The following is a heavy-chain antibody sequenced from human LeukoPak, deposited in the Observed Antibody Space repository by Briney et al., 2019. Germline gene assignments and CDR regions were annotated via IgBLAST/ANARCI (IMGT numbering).Heavy chain of an antibody. Sequence: SETLSLTCAVYGGSFTDYYWSWVRQPPGKGLEWIGEINHFTSASYYNPSLKSRVTISVDTSKNQFSLKLSSVTAADTAVYYCATSSGWDWGAYWGQGTLVTVSS. V-gene: IGHV4-34*01. CDR2: INHFTSA. J-gene: IGHJ4*02. CDR3: ATSSGWDWGAY. CDR1: GGSFTDYY. D-gene: IGHD6-19*01.